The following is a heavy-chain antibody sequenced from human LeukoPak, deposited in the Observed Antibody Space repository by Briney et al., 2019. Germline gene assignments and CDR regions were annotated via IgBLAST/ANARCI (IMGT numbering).Heavy chain of an antibody. V-gene: IGHV4-39*01. D-gene: IGHD3-16*01. CDR2: IYYSGSA. CDR1: GASISNRSHY. J-gene: IGHJ5*02. CDR3: ARGRLLMWFDP. Sequence: PSETLSLTCTVSGASISNRSHYWTWIRQPPGEGLDWIGSIYYSGSAYYSPSLRSRITISVDTSENQFSLQVNSVTAADTAVYYCARGRLLMWFDPWGQGTLVTVSS.